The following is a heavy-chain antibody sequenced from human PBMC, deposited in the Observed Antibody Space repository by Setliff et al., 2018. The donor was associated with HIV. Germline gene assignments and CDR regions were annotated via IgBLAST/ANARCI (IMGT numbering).Heavy chain of an antibody. V-gene: IGHV4-34*01. Sequence: SETLSLTCAVYGGSFSGYYWSWIRQSPGKGLEWIGEVSDSGTTNYNPSLRSRVTISVDTSKIQFSLNLNSVTAADTAVYYCARAKLGWRPYAMDVWGQGTAVTVSS. CDR2: VSDSGTT. D-gene: IGHD6-13*01. CDR3: ARAKLGWRPYAMDV. CDR1: GGSFSGYY. J-gene: IGHJ6*02.